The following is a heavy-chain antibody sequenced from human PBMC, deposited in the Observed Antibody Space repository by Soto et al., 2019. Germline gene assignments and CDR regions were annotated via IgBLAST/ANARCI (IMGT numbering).Heavy chain of an antibody. CDR2: TYYRSKWYN. CDR3: ARDEVAVAANYYYYYGMDV. CDR1: GDSVSSNSAA. D-gene: IGHD6-19*01. V-gene: IGHV6-1*01. J-gene: IGHJ6*02. Sequence: PSETLSLTCAISGDSVSSNSAAWNWIRQSPSRGLEWLGRTYYRSKWYNDYAVSVKSRITINPDTSKNQFSLQLNSVTPEDTAVYYCARDEVAVAANYYYYYGMDVWGQGXTVTVSS.